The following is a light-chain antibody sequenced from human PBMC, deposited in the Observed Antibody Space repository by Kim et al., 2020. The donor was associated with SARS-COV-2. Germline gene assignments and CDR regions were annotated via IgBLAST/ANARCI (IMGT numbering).Light chain of an antibody. V-gene: IGLV3-21*04. Sequence: SYELTQPPSVSVAPGKTARITCGGSSIGSKSVHWYQQKPGQAPVLVISYDSDRPSGIPERFSGSNSGNTATLTINRVETEDEADYYCQVWDSSSDHRVVFGGGTQLTVL. CDR1: SIGSKS. CDR3: QVWDSSSDHRVV. CDR2: YDS. J-gene: IGLJ2*01.